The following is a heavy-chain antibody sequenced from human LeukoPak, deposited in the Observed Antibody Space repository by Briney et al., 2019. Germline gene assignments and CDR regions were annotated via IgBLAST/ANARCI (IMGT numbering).Heavy chain of an antibody. J-gene: IGHJ2*01. CDR1: GGSISSGSYY. CDR3: ARTTYYYGSGSYIAPVYWYFDL. V-gene: IGHV4-61*02. Sequence: PSQTLSLTCTVSGGSISSGSYYWSWIRQPAGKGLEWIGRIYTSGSTNYNPSLKSRVTTSVDTSKNQFSLKLSSVTAADTAVYYCARTTYYYGSGSYIAPVYWYFDLWGRGTPVTVSS. CDR2: IYTSGST. D-gene: IGHD3-10*01.